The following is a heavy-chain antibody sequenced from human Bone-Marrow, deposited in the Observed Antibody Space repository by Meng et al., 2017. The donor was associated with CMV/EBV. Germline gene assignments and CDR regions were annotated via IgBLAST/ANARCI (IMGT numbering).Heavy chain of an antibody. Sequence: SETLSLTCTVSGGSSSYSDYYWGWIRQPPGKGLEWIGNIYFSGSTYYNPSLQSRVTISVDTSKNQFSLKLSSVTAADTAVYYCARGGKVVPAPYDYWGQGTLVTVSS. D-gene: IGHD2-2*01. CDR3: ARGGKVVPAPYDY. CDR1: GGSSSYSDYY. J-gene: IGHJ4*02. CDR2: IYFSGST. V-gene: IGHV4-39*07.